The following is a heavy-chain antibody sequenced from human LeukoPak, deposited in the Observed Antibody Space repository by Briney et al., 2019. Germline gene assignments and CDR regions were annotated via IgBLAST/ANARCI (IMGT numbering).Heavy chain of an antibody. Sequence: SQTLSLTCTVSGGSISSGSYYWSWIRQPAGKGLEWIGRIYTSGSTNYNPSLTSRVTISVDTSKNQFSLKLSSVTAADTAVYYCASGDYGDYSYWGQGTLVTVSS. CDR2: IYTSGST. D-gene: IGHD4-17*01. CDR3: ASGDYGDYSY. V-gene: IGHV4-61*02. J-gene: IGHJ4*02. CDR1: GGSISSGSYY.